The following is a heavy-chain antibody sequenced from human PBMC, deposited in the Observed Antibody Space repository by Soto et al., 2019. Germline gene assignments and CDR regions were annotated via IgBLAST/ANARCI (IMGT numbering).Heavy chain of an antibody. Sequence: GGSLRLSCAASGFTFDDYAMHWVRQAPGKGLEWVSGISWNSGSIGYADSVKGRFTISRDNAKNSLYLQMNSLRAEDTALYYCAKDHIAAAGTFCAFDIWGQGTMVTVSS. CDR3: AKDHIAAAGTFCAFDI. V-gene: IGHV3-9*01. D-gene: IGHD6-13*01. CDR2: ISWNSGSI. J-gene: IGHJ3*02. CDR1: GFTFDDYA.